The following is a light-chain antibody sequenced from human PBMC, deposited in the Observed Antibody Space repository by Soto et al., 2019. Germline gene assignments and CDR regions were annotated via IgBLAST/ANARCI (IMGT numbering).Light chain of an antibody. CDR2: AVS. Sequence: QSVLTQPPSVSGSPGQSITISCTGTSSDVGLYDYVSWYQQHPGKAPQLMIYAVSNRPSGVSNRFSASKSGNTASLFISGLQAEDEADYYCSSYTSDSSYLFGSGTKVTVL. J-gene: IGLJ1*01. V-gene: IGLV2-14*01. CDR3: SSYTSDSSYL. CDR1: SSDVGLYDY.